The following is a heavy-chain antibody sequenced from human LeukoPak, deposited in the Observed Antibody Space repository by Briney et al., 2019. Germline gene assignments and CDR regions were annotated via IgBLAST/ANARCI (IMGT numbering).Heavy chain of an antibody. CDR2: INPSGGST. CDR3: AKTSGITGTTRNAFDI. V-gene: IGHV1-46*01. D-gene: IGHD1-7*01. Sequence: ASVKVSCKASGYTFTSYYMHWVRQAPGQGLEWMGIINPSGGSTSYAQKFQGRVTMTRDTSTSTVYMELSSLRAEDTAVYYCAKTSGITGTTRNAFDIWGQGTMVTVSS. J-gene: IGHJ3*02. CDR1: GYTFTSYY.